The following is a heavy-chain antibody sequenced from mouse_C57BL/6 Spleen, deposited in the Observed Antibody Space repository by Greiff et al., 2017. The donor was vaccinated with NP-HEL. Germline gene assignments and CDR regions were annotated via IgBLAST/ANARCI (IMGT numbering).Heavy chain of an antibody. V-gene: IGHV1-26*01. CDR2: INPNNGGT. J-gene: IGHJ4*01. CDR3: ARWGRNMLGNSYAMDY. Sequence: EVQLQQSGPELVKPGASVKISCKASGYTFTDYYMNWVKQSHGKSLEWIGDINPNNGGTSYNQKFKGKATLTVDKSSSTAYMELRSLTSEDSAVYYCARWGRNMLGNSYAMDYWGQGTSVTVSS. D-gene: IGHD2-1*01. CDR1: GYTFTDYY.